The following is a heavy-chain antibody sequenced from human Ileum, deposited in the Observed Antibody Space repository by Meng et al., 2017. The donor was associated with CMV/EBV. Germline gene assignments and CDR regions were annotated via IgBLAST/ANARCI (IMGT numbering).Heavy chain of an antibody. CDR2: INSAGSTT. CDR1: GFTFSSYW. Sequence: ASGFTFSSYWMHWVRQAPEKGLVWVSRINSAGSTTTYTDSVKGRFTISRDNAKNTLYLEMNSLRVEDTAVYYCARDLGIGTTFDYWGHGSLVTVSS. CDR3: ARDLGIGTTFDY. J-gene: IGHJ4*01. D-gene: IGHD1-7*01. V-gene: IGHV3-74*01.